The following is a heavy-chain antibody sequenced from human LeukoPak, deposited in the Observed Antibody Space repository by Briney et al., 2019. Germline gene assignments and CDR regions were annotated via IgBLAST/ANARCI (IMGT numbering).Heavy chain of an antibody. D-gene: IGHD2-2*01. CDR3: ARTRAPSNGRVLYYMDV. CDR1: GFTFSSYS. Sequence: GGCLRLSCAASGFTFSSYSMNWVHQAPGKGLEWVASIISISSHIYYADSVKGRFTISRDNAKNSLYLQMNSLRAEDTAVYYCARTRAPSNGRVLYYMDVWGKGTTVTVYS. V-gene: IGHV3-21*01. J-gene: IGHJ6*03. CDR2: IISISSHI.